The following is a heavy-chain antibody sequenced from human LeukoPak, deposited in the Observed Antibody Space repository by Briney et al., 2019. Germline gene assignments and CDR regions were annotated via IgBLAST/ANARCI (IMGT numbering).Heavy chain of an antibody. J-gene: IGHJ4*02. CDR2: ISAYNGDT. V-gene: IGHV1-18*01. CDR1: GYTFTRYG. D-gene: IGHD6-19*01. CDR3: AIDPSNTSGRYAYFDY. Sequence: ASVKVSCKASGYTFTRYGISWVRQAPGQGLEWMGWISAYNGDTNYAQNFQGRVTMTTDTSTSTAYMELRSLRSDDTAVYYCAIDPSNTSGRYAYFDYWGQGTLVTVS.